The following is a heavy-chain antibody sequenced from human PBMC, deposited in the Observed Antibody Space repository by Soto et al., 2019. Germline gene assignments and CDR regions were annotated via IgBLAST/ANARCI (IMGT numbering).Heavy chain of an antibody. CDR1: GFTFSSYA. D-gene: IGHD2-21*02. J-gene: IGHJ4*02. Sequence: EVQLLESGGGLVQPGGSLRLSCAASGFTFSSYAMSWVRQAPGKGLEWVSAISGSSGSTYYADSVKGRFTISRDNSKNSLYLQMNSLRAEDTAVYYCAKRREAYGVVVTAPWDYWGQGTLGTVSS. V-gene: IGHV3-23*01. CDR3: AKRREAYGVVVTAPWDY. CDR2: ISGSSGST.